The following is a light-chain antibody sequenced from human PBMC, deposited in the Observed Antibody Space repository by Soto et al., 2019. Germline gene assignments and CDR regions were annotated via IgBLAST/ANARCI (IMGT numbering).Light chain of an antibody. CDR3: QSYDSSLSGSDYV. V-gene: IGLV1-40*01. CDR1: SSNIGAGYD. CDR2: GNS. J-gene: IGLJ1*01. Sequence: QSVLTQPPSVSGAPGQRVTISCTGSSSNIGAGYDVHWYQQLPGTAPKLLIYGNSNRPSGVPDRFSGSKSGTSASLAITGLQAEDEADYYCQSYDSSLSGSDYVFGTGTKATVL.